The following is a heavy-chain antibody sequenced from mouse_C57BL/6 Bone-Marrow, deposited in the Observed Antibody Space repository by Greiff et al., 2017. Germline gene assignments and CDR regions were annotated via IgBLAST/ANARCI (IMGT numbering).Heavy chain of an antibody. J-gene: IGHJ3*01. CDR2: IDPSDSYT. CDR3: ARPAYYSNYY. CDR1: GYTFTSYW. V-gene: IGHV1-69*01. Sequence: QVQLKQSGAELVMPGASVKLSCKASGYTFTSYWMHWVKQRPGQGLEWIGEIDPSDSYTNYNQKVKGKSTLTVDQSSSTAYMQLRSLTSEDSAVYYCARPAYYSNYYWGQGTLVTVSA. D-gene: IGHD2-5*01.